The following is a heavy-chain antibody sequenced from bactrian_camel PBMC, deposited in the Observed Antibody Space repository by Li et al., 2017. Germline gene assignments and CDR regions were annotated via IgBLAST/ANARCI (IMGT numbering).Heavy chain of an antibody. D-gene: IGHD2*01. CDR2: IGPDGST. V-gene: IGHV3S53*01. Sequence: HVQLVESGGGLVQPGGSLKLSCVRSRDISSRYCMAWFRQAPGKERERVAVIGPDGSTDYEESVKGRFTISKDNAKKTLYLQMNNLKPEDSGRHYCASGAPGESCWYLTFGPYGKSGFWGQGTQVTVS. J-gene: IGHJ6*01. CDR3: ASGAPGESCWYLTFGPYGKSGF. CDR1: RDISSRYC.